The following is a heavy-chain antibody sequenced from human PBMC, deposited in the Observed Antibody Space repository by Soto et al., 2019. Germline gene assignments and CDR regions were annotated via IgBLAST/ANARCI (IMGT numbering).Heavy chain of an antibody. Sequence: GGSLRLSCAASGFTFSSYGMHWVRQAPGKGLEWVAVISYDGSNKYYADSVKGRFTISRDNSKNTLYLQMNSLRAEDTAVYYCAKDRSNYVRYYYYGMDVWGQGTTVTVSS. D-gene: IGHD4-4*01. CDR2: ISYDGSNK. CDR1: GFTFSSYG. CDR3: AKDRSNYVRYYYYGMDV. J-gene: IGHJ6*02. V-gene: IGHV3-30*18.